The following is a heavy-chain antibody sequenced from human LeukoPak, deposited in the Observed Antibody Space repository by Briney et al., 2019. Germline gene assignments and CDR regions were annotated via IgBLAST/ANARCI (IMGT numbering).Heavy chain of an antibody. CDR2: IYCSGST. V-gene: IGHV4-39*01. D-gene: IGHD6-6*01. Sequence: IPSETLSLTCTVSGGSISSSSYYWGWIRQPPGKGLEWIGSIYCSGSTHYNPSLKSRVTISVDTSKNQFSLKLSSVTAADTAVYYCARHGVSIAARPYYWGQGTLVTVSS. CDR3: ARHGVSIAARPYY. J-gene: IGHJ4*02. CDR1: GGSISSSSYY.